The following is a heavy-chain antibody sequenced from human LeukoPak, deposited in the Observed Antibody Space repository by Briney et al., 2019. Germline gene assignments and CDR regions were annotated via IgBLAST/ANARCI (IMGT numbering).Heavy chain of an antibody. CDR2: IKQDGTEK. CDR3: ARDRSGSYAWFDP. Sequence: GESLRLSCAASGFSFTTYWTGWVRRAPGKGLEWVANIKQDGTEKYYVDSAKGRFTISRDNAKNSLYLQMNSLRVEDTAVYYCARDRSGSYAWFDPWGQGTLVTVSS. D-gene: IGHD1-26*01. CDR1: GFSFTTYW. V-gene: IGHV3-7*01. J-gene: IGHJ5*02.